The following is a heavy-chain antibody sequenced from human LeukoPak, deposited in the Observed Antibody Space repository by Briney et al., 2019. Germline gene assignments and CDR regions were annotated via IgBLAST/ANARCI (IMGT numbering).Heavy chain of an antibody. CDR2: ISSSGSTI. D-gene: IGHD3-3*01. CDR3: AGDRMGSADFWSSYDY. J-gene: IGHJ4*02. Sequence: GGSLRLSCAASGFTFSSYEMNWVRQAPGKGLEWVSYISSSGSTIYYADSVKGRFTISRDNAKNSLDLQMNSLRAEDTAVYYCAGDRMGSADFWSSYDYWGQGTLVTVSS. V-gene: IGHV3-48*03. CDR1: GFTFSSYE.